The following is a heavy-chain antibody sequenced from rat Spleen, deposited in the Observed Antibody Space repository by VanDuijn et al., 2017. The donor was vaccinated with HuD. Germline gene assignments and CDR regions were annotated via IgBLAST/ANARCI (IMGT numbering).Heavy chain of an antibody. D-gene: IGHD5-1*01. Sequence: EVQLVESGGGLVQPGRSLKLSCAASGFTFSRSAMAWVRQAPKKGLEWVATITSGGSNPYYPDSGKGRFTISRDNAKSTLYLQMDSLRSDDTATYYCARGNWEVPSYLDCWAPGTMVTVSS. CDR2: ITSGGSNP. V-gene: IGHV5-25*01. J-gene: IGHJ1*01. CDR3: ARGNWEVPSYLDC. CDR1: GFTFSRSA.